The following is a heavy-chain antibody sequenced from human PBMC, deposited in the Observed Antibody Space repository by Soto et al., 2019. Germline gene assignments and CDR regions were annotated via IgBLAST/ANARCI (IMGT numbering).Heavy chain of an antibody. CDR1: GGTFTTYD. V-gene: IGHV1-69*06. D-gene: IGHD6-13*01. CDR2: IIPLFDAT. CDR3: ARDRSRSWYNGTCYFES. J-gene: IGHJ4*03. Sequence: QVQLVQSGAEVRKPGSSVKVSCKASGGTFTTYDISWVRQAPGQGLEWMGGIIPLFDATKYAQKFQGRVTITADKSTGTAYMEVSRLRSEDTAMYYCARDRSRSWYNGTCYFESWGQGTLVNVSS.